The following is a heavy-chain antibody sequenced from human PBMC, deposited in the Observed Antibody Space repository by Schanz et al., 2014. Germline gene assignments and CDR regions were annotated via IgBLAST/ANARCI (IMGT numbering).Heavy chain of an antibody. Sequence: EVQLVESGGGLVQPGGSLRLCCVASGFTFSRYWMTWVRQAPGKGLEWVANIKQDGSAKNYVDSVKGRFTISRDNPKNSLCLQMNSLRAEDTSVYYCARDGYNAYDLKRGDYWGQGTQVAVSS. J-gene: IGHJ4*02. CDR1: GFTFSRYW. V-gene: IGHV3-7*01. CDR2: IKQDGSAK. CDR3: ARDGYNAYDLKRGDY. D-gene: IGHD5-12*01.